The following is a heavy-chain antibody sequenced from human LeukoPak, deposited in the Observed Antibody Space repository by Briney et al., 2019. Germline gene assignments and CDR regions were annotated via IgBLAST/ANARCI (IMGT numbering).Heavy chain of an antibody. CDR3: AKDFRRDSPYYYGMDV. J-gene: IGHJ6*02. V-gene: IGHV3-9*01. CDR2: ISWNSGSI. Sequence: PGGSLRLSCAASGFTFDDYAMHWVRQAPGKGLEWVSGISWNSGSIGYADSVKGRFTISRDNAKNSLYLQMNSLRAEDTALYYCAKDFRRDSPYYYGMDVWGQGTTVTVSS. CDR1: GFTFDDYA. D-gene: IGHD2-15*01.